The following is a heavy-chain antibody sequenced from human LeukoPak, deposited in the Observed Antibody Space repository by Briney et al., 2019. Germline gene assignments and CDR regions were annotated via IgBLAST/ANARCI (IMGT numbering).Heavy chain of an antibody. CDR2: MNPNSGNT. CDR1: GYTFTSYD. V-gene: IGHV1-8*01. Sequence: ASVKVSCKASGYTFTSYDINWVRQASGQGLEWMGWMNPNSGNTASAQKFQGRVTMTTNTSISTAYMELTGLRSEDTAMYFCARKGLLGSGKPWFDPWGQGALVTVSS. D-gene: IGHD2-15*01. CDR3: ARKGLLGSGKPWFDP. J-gene: IGHJ5*02.